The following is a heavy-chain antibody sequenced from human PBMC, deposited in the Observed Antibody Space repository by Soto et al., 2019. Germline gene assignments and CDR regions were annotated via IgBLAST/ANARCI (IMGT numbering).Heavy chain of an antibody. D-gene: IGHD6-6*01. CDR2: NYYSGST. CDR1: GGSSSGHG. J-gene: IGHJ6*02. Sequence: SETLCLRCTVAGGSSSGHGCRRILQPPGKGLEWIGYNYYSGSTNYNPSLKSRVTISLDTSKNQFSLKLSSVTAADTAVYYCARGSSIAGLYYGMDVWGQGTTVTV. V-gene: IGHV4-59*11. CDR3: ARGSSIAGLYYGMDV.